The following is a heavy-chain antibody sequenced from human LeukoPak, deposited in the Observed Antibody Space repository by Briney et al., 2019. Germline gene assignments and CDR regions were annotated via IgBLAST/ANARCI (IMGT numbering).Heavy chain of an antibody. Sequence: ASVKVSCKASGYTFTSYDINWVRQATGQGVEWMGWMNPNSGNTGYAQKFQGRVTMTRNTSISTAYMELSSLRSEDTAVYYCARALMDYDFWSGYPKNWFDPWGQGTLVTVSS. D-gene: IGHD3-3*01. CDR2: MNPNSGNT. J-gene: IGHJ5*02. CDR1: GYTFTSYD. CDR3: ARALMDYDFWSGYPKNWFDP. V-gene: IGHV1-8*01.